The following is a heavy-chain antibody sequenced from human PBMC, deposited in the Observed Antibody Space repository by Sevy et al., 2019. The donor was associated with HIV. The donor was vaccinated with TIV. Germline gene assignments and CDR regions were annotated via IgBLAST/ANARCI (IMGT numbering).Heavy chain of an antibody. CDR1: GGSISSYY. Sequence: SETLSLTCTVSGGSISSYYWSWIRQPPGKGLEWIGYIFYSGSTNYNPSLKSRVTISVDTSKNQFSLKLSSVTAEDTAVYYCTSSGFYYNSFDYWGQGTLVTVSS. CDR3: TSSGFYYNSFDY. J-gene: IGHJ4*02. V-gene: IGHV4-59*01. CDR2: IFYSGST. D-gene: IGHD3-22*01.